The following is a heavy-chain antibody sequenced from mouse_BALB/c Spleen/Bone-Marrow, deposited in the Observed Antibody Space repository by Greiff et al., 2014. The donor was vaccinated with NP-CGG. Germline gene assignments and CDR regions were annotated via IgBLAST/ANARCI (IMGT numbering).Heavy chain of an antibody. V-gene: IGHV1S41*01. CDR1: GYTFTSYW. Sequence: DLVKPGASVKLSCKASGYTFTSYWINWIKQRPGQGLEWIGRIPPGSGTTYYNEMFKGKATLTVDTSSTTAYIQLSSLSSEDSAVYFSARGSYYYGSSSPWFAYWGQGTLVTVSA. J-gene: IGHJ3*01. D-gene: IGHD1-1*01. CDR2: IPPGSGTT. CDR3: ARGSYYYGSSSPWFAY.